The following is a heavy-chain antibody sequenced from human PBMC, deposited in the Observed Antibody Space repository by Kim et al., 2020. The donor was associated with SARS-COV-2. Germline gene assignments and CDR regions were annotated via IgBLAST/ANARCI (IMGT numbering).Heavy chain of an antibody. J-gene: IGHJ6*02. CDR1: GFTVSSNY. CDR2: IYSGGST. CDR3: ATGGGNPYYYGMDV. V-gene: IGHV3-53*04. Sequence: GGSLRLSCAASGFTVSSNYMSWVRQAPGKGLEWVSVIYSGGSTYYADSVKGRFTISRHNSKNTLYLQMNSLRAEDTAVYYCATGGGNPYYYGMDVWGQGTTVTVSS. D-gene: IGHD2-15*01.